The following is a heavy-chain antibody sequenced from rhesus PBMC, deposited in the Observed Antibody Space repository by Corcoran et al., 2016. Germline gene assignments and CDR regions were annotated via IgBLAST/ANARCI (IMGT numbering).Heavy chain of an antibody. J-gene: IGHJ4*01. V-gene: IGHV1-198*02. Sequence: QVQLVQSGAEVKKPGASVKVSCKASGFTFGSYAISWGGQAPGQGLEWMGVIIPLVGITNYAEKFQGRVTITADTSTSTAYMELSSLRSEDTAVYYCARGWYCSSTYCSDIYFDYWGQGVLVTVSS. CDR2: IIPLVGIT. CDR3: ARGWYCSSTYCSDIYFDY. D-gene: IGHD2-15*01. CDR1: GFTFGSYA.